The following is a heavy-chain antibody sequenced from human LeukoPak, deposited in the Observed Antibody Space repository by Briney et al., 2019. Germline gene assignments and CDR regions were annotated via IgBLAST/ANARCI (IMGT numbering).Heavy chain of an antibody. CDR3: ARGAVTQNYYGSGSYYGALDY. V-gene: IGHV4-34*01. CDR1: GGSFSGYY. CDR2: INHSGST. Sequence: KPSETLSLTCAVYGGSFSGYYWSWIRQPPGKGLEWIGEINHSGSTNYHPSLKSRVTISVDTSKNQFSLKLSSVTAADTAVYYCARGAVTQNYYGSGSYYGALDYWGQGTLVTVSS. D-gene: IGHD3-10*01. J-gene: IGHJ4*02.